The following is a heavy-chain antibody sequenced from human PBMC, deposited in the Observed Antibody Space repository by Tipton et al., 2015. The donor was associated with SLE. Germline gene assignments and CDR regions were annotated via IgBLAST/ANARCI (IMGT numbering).Heavy chain of an antibody. CDR1: GGSFSGYS. V-gene: IGHV4-34*01. CDR2: IDHFGNT. CDR3: ARVGDYYNSGSRVFDH. D-gene: IGHD3-10*01. Sequence: TLSLTCAVYGGSFSGYSWSWIRQPPGKGLEWIGEIDHFGNTNYNPSLKSRVTVSVDTSKNQFSLKLSSVTAADTAVYFCARVGDYYNSGSRVFDHWGQGILVTVSS. J-gene: IGHJ4*02.